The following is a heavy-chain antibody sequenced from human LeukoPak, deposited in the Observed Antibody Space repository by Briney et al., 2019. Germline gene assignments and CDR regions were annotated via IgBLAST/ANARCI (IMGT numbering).Heavy chain of an antibody. CDR2: INSDGSST. V-gene: IGHV3-74*01. CDR3: ARDSYADPYCGGDCYSGWYFDL. CDR1: GFTFSSYW. J-gene: IGHJ2*01. Sequence: GGSLRLSCAASGFTFSSYWMHWVRQAPGKGLVWVSRINSDGSSTSYADSVMGRFTISRDNAKNTLYLQMNSLRAEDTAVYYCARDSYADPYCGGDCYSGWYFDLWGRGTLVTVSS. D-gene: IGHD2-21*02.